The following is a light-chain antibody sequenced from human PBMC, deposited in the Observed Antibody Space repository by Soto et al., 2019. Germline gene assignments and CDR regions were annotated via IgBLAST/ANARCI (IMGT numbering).Light chain of an antibody. CDR3: VSYTSSTTYV. Sequence: QSVLTQPASVSDSPGQSITISCTGTSSDVGGSNFVSWYQQHPGKPPKLIIYDVANRPSGVSNRFSGSKSGSTASLIISRLQTEDEAEYYCVSYTSSTTYVFGTGTKLTVL. CDR2: DVA. CDR1: SSDVGGSNF. J-gene: IGLJ1*01. V-gene: IGLV2-14*03.